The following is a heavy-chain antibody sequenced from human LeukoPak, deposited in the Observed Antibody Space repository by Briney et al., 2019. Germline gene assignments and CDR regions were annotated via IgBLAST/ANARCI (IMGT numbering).Heavy chain of an antibody. J-gene: IGHJ5*02. D-gene: IGHD3-22*01. Sequence: GGSLSLSCAASGFPFRDYYMLWIRQAPGERREWGSYISRSGSTIYSPDSVKGRFIICRDNATNLPYLQMYSLRAEGTALSYYSRETEGAKGGSGYNYTDPWGQGTLVTASS. CDR3: SRETEGAKGGSGYNYTDP. CDR1: GFPFRDYY. CDR2: ISRSGSTI. V-gene: IGHV3-11*01.